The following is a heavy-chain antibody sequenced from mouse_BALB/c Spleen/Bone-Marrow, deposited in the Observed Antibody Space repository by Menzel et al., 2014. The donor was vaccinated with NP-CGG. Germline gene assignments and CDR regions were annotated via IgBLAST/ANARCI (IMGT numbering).Heavy chain of an antibody. V-gene: IGHV1-69*01. CDR1: GYTFTDYW. CDR2: IDTSDSYA. D-gene: IGHD2-1*01. Sequence: VQLQQSGAELVMPGASVKMSCKASGYTFTDYWIHWVKQRPGQGLEWIGAIDTSDSYASYNQKFKGKATLTVDESSSTAYMQLNSLTSEDSAVYYCARKKRNYGNYYWFPYLGQGTLVTVSA. CDR3: ARKKRNYGNYYWFPY. J-gene: IGHJ3*01.